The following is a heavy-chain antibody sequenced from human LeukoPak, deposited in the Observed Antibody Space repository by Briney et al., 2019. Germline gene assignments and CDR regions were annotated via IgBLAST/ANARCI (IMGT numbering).Heavy chain of an antibody. CDR3: AKATSASYRRFDC. V-gene: IGHV3-23*01. J-gene: IGHJ4*02. D-gene: IGHD2-2*01. CDR2: INGGGGST. Sequence: PGGSLRLSCAASGFTLSNYAMNWVRQAPGKGLEWVAGINGGGGSTYYADSVKGRFTISRDNSKNTLYLQMDSLRAEDTAIYYCAKATSASYRRFDCWSQGTLVTVSS. CDR1: GFTLSNYA.